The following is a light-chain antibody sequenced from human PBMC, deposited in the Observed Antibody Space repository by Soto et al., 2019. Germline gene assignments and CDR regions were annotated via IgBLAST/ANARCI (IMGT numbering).Light chain of an antibody. Sequence: EIVMTQSPATLSVSPGERATLSCRASQSVAGNFAWYQHKPGQAPRLLIYGASTRATGIPARFSGSGSGTEFTLTISSLQSEDFAVYYCQQYNNWPPWTFGQGTKVEIK. V-gene: IGKV3-15*01. CDR1: QSVAGN. CDR3: QQYNNWPPWT. CDR2: GAS. J-gene: IGKJ1*01.